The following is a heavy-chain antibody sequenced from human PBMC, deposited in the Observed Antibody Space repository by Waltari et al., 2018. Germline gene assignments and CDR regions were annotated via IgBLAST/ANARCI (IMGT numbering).Heavy chain of an antibody. CDR2: IRGSGADT. D-gene: IGHD3-10*01. V-gene: IGHV3-23*01. CDR1: GFTFGGYT. J-gene: IGHJ4*02. CDR3: AKSLGDTYGRYPMDY. Sequence: EVQLLESGGGLVQPGGSLRLSFVASGFTFGGYTMTWVRQAPGKGLDWVSTIRGSGADTYYADSVKGRFTISRDNSRDTLYLQMNTLTAGDTAIYYCAKSLGDTYGRYPMDYWGQGTLVTVSS.